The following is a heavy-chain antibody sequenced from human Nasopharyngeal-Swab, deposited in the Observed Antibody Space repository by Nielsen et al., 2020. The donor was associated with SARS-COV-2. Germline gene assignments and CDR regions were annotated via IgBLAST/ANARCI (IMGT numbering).Heavy chain of an antibody. Sequence: GESLKISCTGSGYSFANYWIGWVRQMPGKGLEWMGGIYPGNSDTRYSPAFHGRFTISTDKSMNTAYIQWTSLRASDTAVYYCARRAARDGYNYEVDPWGQGTLVSVSS. J-gene: IGHJ5*02. V-gene: IGHV5-51*01. D-gene: IGHD5-24*01. CDR3: ARRAARDGYNYEVDP. CDR2: IYPGNSDT. CDR1: GYSFANYW.